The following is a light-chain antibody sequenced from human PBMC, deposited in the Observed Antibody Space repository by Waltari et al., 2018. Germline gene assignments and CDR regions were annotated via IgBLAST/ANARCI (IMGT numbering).Light chain of an antibody. CDR2: DAS. Sequence: GDRATRSCRASQSVGRTLAWYQQRPGQAPRLLIYDASSRATGIPDRFSGSGSGTDFSLTISRLEPEDFAVYYCQKYGTRPATFGQGTKVEVK. V-gene: IGKV3-20*01. CDR3: QKYGTRPAT. CDR1: QSVGRT. J-gene: IGKJ1*01.